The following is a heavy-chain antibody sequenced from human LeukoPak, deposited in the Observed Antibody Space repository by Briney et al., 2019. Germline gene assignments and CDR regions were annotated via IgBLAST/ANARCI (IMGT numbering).Heavy chain of an antibody. CDR1: GFTFSSNS. CDR3: ARDNVDTAMVTTDY. J-gene: IGHJ4*02. D-gene: IGHD5-18*01. Sequence: GGSLRLSCAPSGFTFSSNSMNWVRQAPGKGLEWVSSISSSSSYIYYADSVKGRFTISRDNAKNSLYLQMNSLRAEDTAVYYCARDNVDTAMVTTDYWGQGTLVTVSS. V-gene: IGHV3-21*01. CDR2: ISSSSSYI.